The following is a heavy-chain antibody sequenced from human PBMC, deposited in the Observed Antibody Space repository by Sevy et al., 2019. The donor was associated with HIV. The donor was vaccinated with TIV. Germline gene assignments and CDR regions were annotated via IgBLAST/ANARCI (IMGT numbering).Heavy chain of an antibody. CDR1: GHTFTAYY. CDR2: IKPNSGVT. CDR3: ALGTIFEPNCYDP. J-gene: IGHJ5*02. V-gene: IGHV1-2*02. D-gene: IGHD3-3*01. Sequence: ASVKVSCRASGHTFTAYYVHWVRPAPGLGLEWMGWIKPNSGVTKYAQKFQGRVTMTSDTSFSAVYMDLRRLTSADTAVYYCALGTIFEPNCYDPWGQGTLVTVTS.